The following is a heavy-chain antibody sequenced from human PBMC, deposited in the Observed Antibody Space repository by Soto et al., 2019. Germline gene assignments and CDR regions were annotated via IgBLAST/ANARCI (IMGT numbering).Heavy chain of an antibody. CDR1: GFTFSSYG. J-gene: IGHJ6*02. V-gene: IGHV3-33*01. CDR3: ARVSNPITYYGMDV. Sequence: GGSLRLSCAASGFTFSSYGMHWVRQAPGKGLEWVAVIWYDGSDKYYADSVKGRFTISRDNSKNTLYLQMNSLRAEDTAVYYCARVSNPITYYGMDVWGQGTAVTVSS. CDR2: IWYDGSDK.